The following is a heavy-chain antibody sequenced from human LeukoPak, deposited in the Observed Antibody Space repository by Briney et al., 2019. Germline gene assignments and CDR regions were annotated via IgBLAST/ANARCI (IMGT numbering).Heavy chain of an antibody. Sequence: SETLSLTCTVSGGSISSSSYYWGWIRQPPGKGLEWIGSIYYSGSTYYNPSLKSRVTISVDTSKNQFSLKLSSVTAADTAVYYCARETCSSGWWVHYYYYYMDVWGKGTTVTISS. CDR1: GGSISSSSYY. J-gene: IGHJ6*03. CDR3: ARETCSSGWWVHYYYYYMDV. CDR2: IYYSGST. D-gene: IGHD6-19*01. V-gene: IGHV4-39*02.